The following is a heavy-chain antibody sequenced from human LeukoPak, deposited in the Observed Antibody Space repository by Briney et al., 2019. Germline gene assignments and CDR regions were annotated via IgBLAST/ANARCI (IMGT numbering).Heavy chain of an antibody. CDR2: IYYSGST. Sequence: SETLSLTCTVSGGSISSSSYYWGWIRQPPGKGLEWIGSIYYSGSTYYNPSLKSRVTISVDTSKNQFSPKLSSVTAADTAVYYCARRNIAAAGTYYWGQGTLVTVSS. V-gene: IGHV4-39*01. CDR1: GGSISSSSYY. CDR3: ARRNIAAAGTYY. J-gene: IGHJ4*02. D-gene: IGHD6-13*01.